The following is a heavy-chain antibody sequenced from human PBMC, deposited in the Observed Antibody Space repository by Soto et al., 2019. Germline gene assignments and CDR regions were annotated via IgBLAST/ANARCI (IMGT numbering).Heavy chain of an antibody. CDR2: ISGSGGST. D-gene: IGHD5-12*01. CDR1: GSTFSSYA. Sequence: GGSLRLSCAASGSTFSSYAMSWVRQAPGKGLEWVSAISGSGGSTYYADSVKGRFTISRDNSKNTLYLQMNSLRAEDTAVYYCAKDGAVEMATIPYYFDYWGQGTLVTGSS. V-gene: IGHV3-23*01. J-gene: IGHJ4*02. CDR3: AKDGAVEMATIPYYFDY.